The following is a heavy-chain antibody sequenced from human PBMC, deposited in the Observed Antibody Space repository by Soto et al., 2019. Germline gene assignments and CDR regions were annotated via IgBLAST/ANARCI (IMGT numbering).Heavy chain of an antibody. J-gene: IGHJ4*02. CDR3: ASSITGTTSFDY. V-gene: IGHV1-69*13. CDR1: GGTFSSYA. Sequence: SVKVSCKASGGTFSSYAISWVRQAPGQGLEWMGGIIPIFGTANYAQKFQGRVTITADESTSTAYMELSSLRSEDTAVYYCASSITGTTSFDYWGQGTLVTVSS. D-gene: IGHD1-7*01. CDR2: IIPIFGTA.